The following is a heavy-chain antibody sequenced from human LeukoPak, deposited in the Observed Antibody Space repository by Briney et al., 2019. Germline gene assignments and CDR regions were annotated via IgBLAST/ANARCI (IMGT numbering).Heavy chain of an antibody. J-gene: IGHJ4*03. Sequence: AGGSLRLSCAASGFTFSDYYMSRIRQAPGKGLEWVSYISSSGSTIYYADSVKGRFTISRDNVNNALYLQMDNLRVEDTGVYYCARDRGYTRTNTDGYPVFDLWGQGTLVTVSS. D-gene: IGHD5-24*01. CDR1: GFTFSDYY. CDR2: ISSSGSTI. V-gene: IGHV3-11*04. CDR3: ARDRGYTRTNTDGYPVFDL.